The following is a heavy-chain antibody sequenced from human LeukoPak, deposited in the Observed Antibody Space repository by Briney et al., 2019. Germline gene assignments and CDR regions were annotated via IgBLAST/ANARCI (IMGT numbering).Heavy chain of an antibody. Sequence: SETLSLTCAVYGGSFSGYYWSWIRQPPGKGLEWTGEINHSGSTNYNPSLKSRVTISVDTSKNQFSLKLSSVTAADTAVYYCARGFSMLNYFDYWGQGTLVTVSS. V-gene: IGHV4-34*01. CDR3: ARGFSMLNYFDY. J-gene: IGHJ4*02. CDR2: INHSGST. CDR1: GGSFSGYY. D-gene: IGHD2/OR15-2a*01.